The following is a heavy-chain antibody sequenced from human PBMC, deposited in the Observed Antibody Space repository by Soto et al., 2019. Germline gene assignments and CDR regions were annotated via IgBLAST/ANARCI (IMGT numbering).Heavy chain of an antibody. CDR1: GYTFTSYG. CDR3: ARAPAVTTLSYNWFDP. D-gene: IGHD4-17*01. Sequence: ASVKVSCKASGYTFTSYGISWVRQAPGQGLEWMGWISAYNGNTNYAQKLQGRVTMTTDTSTSKAYMELRSLRSDDTAVYYCARAPAVTTLSYNWFDPWGQGTLVTVSS. V-gene: IGHV1-18*01. CDR2: ISAYNGNT. J-gene: IGHJ5*02.